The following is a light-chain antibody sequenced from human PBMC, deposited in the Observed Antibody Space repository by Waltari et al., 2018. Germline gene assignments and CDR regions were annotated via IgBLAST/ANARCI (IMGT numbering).Light chain of an antibody. V-gene: IGKV3-11*01. J-gene: IGKJ2*01. CDR1: QSVGTY. Sequence: EIVLTQSPATLSLSPGETATLSCRASQSVGTYLAWYQQKPGQVPRLLIYDASNRATGIPARVRGRGSGTDFTLTISNLEGEDFAVYYCQQRSNWTPHTFGQGARLEIK. CDR3: QQRSNWTPHT. CDR2: DAS.